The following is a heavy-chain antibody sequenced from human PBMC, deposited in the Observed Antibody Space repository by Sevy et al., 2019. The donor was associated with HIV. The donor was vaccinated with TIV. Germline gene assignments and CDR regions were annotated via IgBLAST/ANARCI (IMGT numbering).Heavy chain of an antibody. CDR3: ARGRVAGRLDS. D-gene: IGHD6-6*01. CDR1: GGSISSGGYQ. J-gene: IGHJ4*02. Sequence: SETLSLTCTVSGGSISSGGYQWGWIRQPPGKGLEWIGSMSNSGYTYYNPSLKSRVTIIVDTSRNQFSLKVSSVTAADTGLYYCARGRVAGRLDSWGQGILDTVSS. CDR2: MSNSGYT. V-gene: IGHV4-39*02.